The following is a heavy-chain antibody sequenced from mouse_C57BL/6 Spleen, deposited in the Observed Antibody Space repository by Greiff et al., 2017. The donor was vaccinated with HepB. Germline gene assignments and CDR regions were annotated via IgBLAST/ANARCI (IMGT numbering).Heavy chain of an antibody. D-gene: IGHD1-1*01. CDR2: IYPGSGST. CDR3: ARSGVTTVVAPGFAY. J-gene: IGHJ3*01. V-gene: IGHV1-55*01. Sequence: VQLQQPGAELVKPGASVKMSCKASGYTFTSYWITWVKQRPGQGLEWIGDIYPGSGSTNYNEKFKSKATLTVDTSSSTAYMQLSSLTSEDSAVYYCARSGVTTVVAPGFAYWGQGTLVTVSA. CDR1: GYTFTSYW.